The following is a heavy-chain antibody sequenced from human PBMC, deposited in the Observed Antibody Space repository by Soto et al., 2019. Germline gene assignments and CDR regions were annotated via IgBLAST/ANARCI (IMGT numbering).Heavy chain of an antibody. CDR2: IIPIFGTA. V-gene: IGHV1-69*06. CDR1: GGTFSSYA. J-gene: IGHJ6*02. CDR3: ARGHLDIVVVPAAIYYYGMDV. D-gene: IGHD2-2*02. Sequence: ASVKVSCKASGGTFSSYAISWVRQAPGQGLEWMGGIIPIFGTANYAQKFQGRVTITADKSTSTAYMELSSLRSEDTAVYYCARGHLDIVVVPAAIYYYGMDVWGQGTTVTVSS.